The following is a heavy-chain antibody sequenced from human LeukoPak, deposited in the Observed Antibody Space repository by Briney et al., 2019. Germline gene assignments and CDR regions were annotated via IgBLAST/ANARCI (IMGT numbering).Heavy chain of an antibody. V-gene: IGHV3-23*01. CDR1: GFTFSSYA. Sequence: GGSLRPSCAASGFTFSSYAMSWVRQAPGKGLEWVSAISGSGGSTYYADSVKGRFTISRDNSKNTLYLQMNSLRAEDTAVYYCAKDMVGPEQWLIRGYFDYWGQGTLVTVSS. D-gene: IGHD6-19*01. CDR3: AKDMVGPEQWLIRGYFDY. J-gene: IGHJ4*02. CDR2: ISGSGGST.